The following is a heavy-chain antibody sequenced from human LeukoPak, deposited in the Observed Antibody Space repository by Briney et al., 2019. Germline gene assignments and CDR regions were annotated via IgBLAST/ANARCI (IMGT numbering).Heavy chain of an antibody. CDR2: ISSSGSTI. V-gene: IGHV3-48*03. Sequence: GGSLRLSCGASGFTFSSYEMNWVRQAPGKGLEWVSYISSSGSTIYYTDSVKGRFTISRDNAKNSLYLQMNSLRAEDTAVYYCATQVGDGGYFDYWGQGTLVTVSS. J-gene: IGHJ4*02. CDR3: ATQVGDGGYFDY. D-gene: IGHD1-26*01. CDR1: GFTFSSYE.